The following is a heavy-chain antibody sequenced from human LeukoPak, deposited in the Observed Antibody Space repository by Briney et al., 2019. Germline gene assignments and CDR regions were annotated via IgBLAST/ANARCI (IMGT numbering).Heavy chain of an antibody. D-gene: IGHD3-3*01. CDR2: INHSGST. V-gene: IGHV4-34*01. J-gene: IGHJ6*03. Sequence: PSETLSLTCAVYGGSFSGYYWSWIRQPPGKGLEWIGEINHSGSTNYNPSLKSRVTISVDTSKNQFSLKLSSVTAADTAVYYCARGLRVFWSGYYPAYYYMDVWGKGTTVTVSS. CDR1: GGSFSGYY. CDR3: ARGLRVFWSGYYPAYYYMDV.